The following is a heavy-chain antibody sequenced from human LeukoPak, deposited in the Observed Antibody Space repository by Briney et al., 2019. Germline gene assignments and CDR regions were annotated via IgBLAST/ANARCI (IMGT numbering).Heavy chain of an antibody. J-gene: IGHJ4*02. V-gene: IGHV4-34*01. CDR2: INHSGST. CDR3: ARVTVGALDY. D-gene: IGHD1-26*01. CDR1: GGSFSGYY. Sequence: SETLSLTCAVYGGSFSGYYWSWIRQTPGKGLEWIGEINHSGSTNYNPSLKSRATILVDMSKNQFSLKLSSVTAADTTVYYCARVTVGALDYWGQGTLVTVSS.